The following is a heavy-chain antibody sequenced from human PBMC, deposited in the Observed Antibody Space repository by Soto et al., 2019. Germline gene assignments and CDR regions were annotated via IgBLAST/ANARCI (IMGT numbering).Heavy chain of an antibody. CDR1: GFTFSSYS. D-gene: IGHD5-18*01. J-gene: IGHJ5*02. V-gene: IGHV3-21*01. Sequence: PGGSLRLSCAASGFTFSSYSMNWVRQAPGKGLEWVSSISSSSSYIYYADSVKGRFTISRDNAKNSLYLQMNSLRAEDTAVYYCARDTGSGYSYVDWFDPWGQGTLVTVSS. CDR3: ARDTGSGYSYVDWFDP. CDR2: ISSSSSYI.